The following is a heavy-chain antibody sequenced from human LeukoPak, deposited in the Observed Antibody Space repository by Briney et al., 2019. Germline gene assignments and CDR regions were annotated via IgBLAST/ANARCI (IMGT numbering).Heavy chain of an antibody. J-gene: IGHJ6*03. CDR1: GYTFTSYG. CDR2: ISAYNGNT. CDR3: ARDQPGYSRDPLFSYYYMDV. D-gene: IGHD6-13*01. Sequence: GASVKVSCKASGYTFTSYGISWVRQAPGQGLEWMGWISAYNGNTNYAQKLQGRVTMTTDTSTSTAYMELRSLRSDDTAVYYCARDQPGYSRDPLFSYYYMDVWGKGTTVTVSS. V-gene: IGHV1-18*01.